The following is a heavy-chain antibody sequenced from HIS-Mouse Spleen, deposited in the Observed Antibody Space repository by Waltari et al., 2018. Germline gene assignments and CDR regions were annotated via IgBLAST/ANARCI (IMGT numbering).Heavy chain of an antibody. Sequence: QLQLQESGPGLVKPSETLSLTCTVSGGSISSSSYYWGWIRQPPGKGLEWIGSIYYRGSTDYNPSRKIRVTISVDTSKNQFSLKLSSVTAADTAVYYCAREIPYSSSWYDWYFDLWGRGTLVTVSS. CDR3: AREIPYSSSWYDWYFDL. CDR1: GGSISSSSYY. J-gene: IGHJ2*01. CDR2: IYYRGST. D-gene: IGHD6-13*01. V-gene: IGHV4-39*07.